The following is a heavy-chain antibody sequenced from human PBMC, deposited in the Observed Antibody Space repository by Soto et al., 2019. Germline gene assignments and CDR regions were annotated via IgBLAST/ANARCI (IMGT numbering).Heavy chain of an antibody. J-gene: IGHJ6*02. CDR2: IYHSGST. V-gene: IGHV4-4*02. CDR3: ARVSGSYYYGMDV. Sequence: PSETLSLTCAVSGGSIISSNCWSLVRHPPGKGLEWIGEIYHSGSTNFNPSLKSRVTISVDKSKNQFSLKLNSVTAADTAVYYCARVSGSYYYGMDVWGQGTTVTVSS. CDR1: GGSIISSNC.